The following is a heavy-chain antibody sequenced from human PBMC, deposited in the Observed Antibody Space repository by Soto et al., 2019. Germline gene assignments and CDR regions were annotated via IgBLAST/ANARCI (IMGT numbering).Heavy chain of an antibody. V-gene: IGHV3-30*03. J-gene: IGHJ3*02. D-gene: IGHD6-19*01. CDR2: ISYDGDDQ. CDR3: AKDRGHIAVAAITGGGDFHI. CDR1: GFTLSSYG. Sequence: QLVESGGGVVQPGTSLRLSCVASGFTLSSYGMHWVRQAPGKGLEWVAAISYDGDDQYYGDSVRGRFTISXXXXEXXXXXXXXXXXXXXXXXYYCAKDRGHIAVAAITGGGDFHIWGRGTMVAVSS.